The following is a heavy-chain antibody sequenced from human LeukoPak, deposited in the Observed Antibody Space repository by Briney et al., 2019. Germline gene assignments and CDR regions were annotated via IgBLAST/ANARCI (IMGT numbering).Heavy chain of an antibody. V-gene: IGHV3-23*01. CDR1: GFTFSSYA. CDR3: AKGRLVPDY. D-gene: IGHD3-9*01. CDR2: ISGSDGRT. Sequence: GSLRLSCAASGFTFSSYAMSWVRQAPGKGLEWVVTISGSDGRTYYADSVRGRFTISRDNSKNTLYLQMNSLRAEDTAVYYCAKGRLVPDYWGQGILVTVSS. J-gene: IGHJ4*02.